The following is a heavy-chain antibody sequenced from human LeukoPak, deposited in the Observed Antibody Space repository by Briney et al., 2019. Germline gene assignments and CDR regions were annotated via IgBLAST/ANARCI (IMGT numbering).Heavy chain of an antibody. CDR3: ARAGELRYFDWLSY. CDR1: GFTFGSYW. V-gene: IGHV3-74*01. J-gene: IGHJ4*02. CDR2: INSDGSST. Sequence: GGSLRLSCAASGFTFGSYWMHWVRQAPGKGLVWVSRINSDGSSTSYADSVKGRFTISRDNAKNTLYLQMNSLRAEDTAVYYCARAGELRYFDWLSYWGQGALVTVSS. D-gene: IGHD3-9*01.